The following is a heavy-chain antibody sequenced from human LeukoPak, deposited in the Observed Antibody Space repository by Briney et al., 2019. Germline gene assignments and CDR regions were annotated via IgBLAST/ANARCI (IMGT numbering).Heavy chain of an antibody. V-gene: IGHV1-69*13. CDR1: GGTFSSYA. Sequence: GASVKVSCKASGGTFSSYAISWVRQAPGQGLEWMGGIIPIFGTANYAQKFQGRVTITADESTSTAYMELSSLRSEDTAVYYCARAGGVGYCSSTSCYGGYYFDYWGQGTLVTVSS. CDR2: IIPIFGTA. J-gene: IGHJ4*02. D-gene: IGHD2-2*01. CDR3: ARAGGVGYCSSTSCYGGYYFDY.